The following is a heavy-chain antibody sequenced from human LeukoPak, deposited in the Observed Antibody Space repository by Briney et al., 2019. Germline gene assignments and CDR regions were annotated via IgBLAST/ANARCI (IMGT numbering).Heavy chain of an antibody. V-gene: IGHV3-23*01. CDR2: ISGSGGST. Sequence: PGGSLRLSCAASGFTFSSYAMSWVRQAPGKGLEWVSAISGSGGSTYYADSVKGRFTISRDNSKNTLYLQMNSLRAEDTAVYYCAKDARYNWNDDNYDAFDIWGQGTMVTVSS. CDR1: GFTFSSYA. CDR3: AKDARYNWNDDNYDAFDI. D-gene: IGHD1-1*01. J-gene: IGHJ3*02.